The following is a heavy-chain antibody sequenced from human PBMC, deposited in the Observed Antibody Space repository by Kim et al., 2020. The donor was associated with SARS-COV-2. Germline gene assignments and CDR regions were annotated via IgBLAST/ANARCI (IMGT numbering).Heavy chain of an antibody. CDR3: ARGWYRSGWALCLHY. D-gene: IGHD6-19*01. CDR2: INHSGST. Sequence: SETLSLTCAVYGVSFGGYYWSWFRQPPGKGPEWIGEINHSGSTNYNPYLESRVTISVDTPNNQFSLKLSSATAADTAVSYCARGWYRSGWALCLHYWGQG. CDR1: GVSFGGYY. V-gene: IGHV4-34*01. J-gene: IGHJ4*02.